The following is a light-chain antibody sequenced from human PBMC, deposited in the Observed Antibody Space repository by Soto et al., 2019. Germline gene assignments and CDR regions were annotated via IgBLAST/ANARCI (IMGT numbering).Light chain of an antibody. Sequence: DIQMTQSPSTLSGSVGDRVTITCRASQTISICLACYQQKPGKAPKLLIYKASTLKSGVPSRFSGSGSGTEFTLTISSLQPDDFATYYCQHYNSYSEAFGQGTKVDIK. CDR3: QHYNSYSEA. J-gene: IGKJ1*01. V-gene: IGKV1-5*03. CDR1: QTISIC. CDR2: KAS.